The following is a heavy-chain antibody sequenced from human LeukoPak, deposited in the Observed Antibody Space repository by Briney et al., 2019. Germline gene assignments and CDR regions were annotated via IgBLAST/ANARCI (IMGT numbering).Heavy chain of an antibody. D-gene: IGHD3-22*01. CDR3: ARNGDDSSDYYYFDY. Sequence: SETLSLTCAVSGDSISSGDYSWSWNRQPPGKGLEWIGYIYNSGTTNYNPSLKSRVTISVDTSKNQFSLKLSSVTAADTAIYYCARNGDDSSDYYYFDYWGQGTLVIVSS. CDR1: GDSISSGDYS. CDR2: IYNSGTT. J-gene: IGHJ4*02. V-gene: IGHV4-30-4*07.